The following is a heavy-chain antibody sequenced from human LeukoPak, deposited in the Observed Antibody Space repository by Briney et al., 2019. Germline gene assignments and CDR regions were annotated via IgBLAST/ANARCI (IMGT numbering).Heavy chain of an antibody. CDR3: AKRSVTALYYFDY. CDR1: GFTSASYA. D-gene: IGHD2-21*02. CDR2: ITGSGGTT. V-gene: IGHV3-23*01. J-gene: IGHJ4*02. Sequence: PGASLRLSCTASGFTSASYAMSWVRQAPGKGLEWVSTITGSGGTTLYADSVKGRFTISRDNSKNTLYLQMNSLRAEDTAIYYCAKRSVTALYYFDYWGQGTLVTVSS.